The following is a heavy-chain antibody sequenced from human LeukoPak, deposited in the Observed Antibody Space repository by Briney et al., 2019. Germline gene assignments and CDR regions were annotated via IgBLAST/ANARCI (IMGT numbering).Heavy chain of an antibody. CDR3: ACIAVAGMPGLDV. D-gene: IGHD6-19*01. V-gene: IGHV3-30-3*01. CDR1: GFTVSSNY. Sequence: GGSLRLSCAASGFTVSSNYMSWVRQAPGKGLEWVAVISYDGSNKYYADSVKGRFTISRDNSKNSVYLQMNSLRAEDTAVYYCACIAVAGMPGLDVWGQGTTVTVSS. CDR2: ISYDGSNK. J-gene: IGHJ6*02.